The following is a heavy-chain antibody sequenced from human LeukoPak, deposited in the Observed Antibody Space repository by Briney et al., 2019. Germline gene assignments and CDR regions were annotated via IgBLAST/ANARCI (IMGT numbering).Heavy chain of an antibody. Sequence: SVKVSCKASGGTFSSYAISWVRQAPGQGLDWMGGIIPIFGTANYAQKFQGRVTITADKSTSTAYMELSSLRSEDTAVYYCARVGVYYYYMDVWGKGTTVTVSS. D-gene: IGHD3-16*01. V-gene: IGHV1-69*06. CDR2: IIPIFGTA. CDR3: ARVGVYYYYMDV. CDR1: GGTFSSYA. J-gene: IGHJ6*03.